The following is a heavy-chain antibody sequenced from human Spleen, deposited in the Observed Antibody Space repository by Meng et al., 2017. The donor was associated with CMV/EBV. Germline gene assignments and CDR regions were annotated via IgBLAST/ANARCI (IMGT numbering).Heavy chain of an antibody. CDR2: IYHSGGT. D-gene: IGHD2-15*01. V-gene: IGHV4-4*02. J-gene: IGHJ5*02. CDR1: GGSISSSNW. CDR3: ARLPLGRRGVLPVDP. Sequence: SGGSISSSNWWSWVRQPPGKGLEWIGEIYHSGGTSYNPSLKSRVTISVDKSKNQFSLRLSSVTAADTAVYYCARLPLGRRGVLPVDPWGQGTLVTVSS.